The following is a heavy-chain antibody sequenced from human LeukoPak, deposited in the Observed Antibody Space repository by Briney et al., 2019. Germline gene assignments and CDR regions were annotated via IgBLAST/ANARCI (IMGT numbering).Heavy chain of an antibody. CDR1: GFTFSSYW. D-gene: IGHD3-10*01. V-gene: IGHV3-74*03. J-gene: IGHJ3*02. CDR3: ARSGITMVGGASIGLLTFDI. CDR2: INDDGRTT. Sequence: GGSLRLSCAASGFTFSSYWMHWVHQAPGEGLVWVSRINDDGRTTTYADSVKGRITISRDNAKNTLYLQMSSLRVEDTAVYYCARSGITMVGGASIGLLTFDIWGPGTMVTVSP.